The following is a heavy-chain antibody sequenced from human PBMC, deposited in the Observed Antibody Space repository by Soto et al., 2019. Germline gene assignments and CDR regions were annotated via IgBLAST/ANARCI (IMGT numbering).Heavy chain of an antibody. CDR3: GKAGCTGVSCYVSDY. Sequence: PSGSLRLSCAASGFSFSSYTMAWVRQAPGKGLEWVSSISGSGGSPSSADSVQGRFIISRDNPRNTDSLQMNRLRADDAATYYCGKAGCTGVSCYVSDYWGHGTLVTVSS. CDR1: GFSFSSYT. CDR2: ISGSGGSP. V-gene: IGHV3-23*01. D-gene: IGHD2-8*02. J-gene: IGHJ4*01.